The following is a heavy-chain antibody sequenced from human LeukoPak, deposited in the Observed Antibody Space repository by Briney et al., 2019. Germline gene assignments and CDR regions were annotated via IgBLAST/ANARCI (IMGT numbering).Heavy chain of an antibody. CDR2: ISSSSSLI. J-gene: IGHJ6*03. CDR3: AKVDRGDYSSSPVPYYNYYMNV. CDR1: GFTYRYYS. D-gene: IGHD6-13*01. V-gene: IGHV3-21*01. Sequence: GGSLRLSCAASGFTYRYYSMNWVRQAPGRGLEWGSYISSSSSLIFYSASVRGRFTISRDNAKNLLYLHMHSLRVEDTAVYYCAKVDRGDYSSSPVPYYNYYMNVWGKGTTVTVSS.